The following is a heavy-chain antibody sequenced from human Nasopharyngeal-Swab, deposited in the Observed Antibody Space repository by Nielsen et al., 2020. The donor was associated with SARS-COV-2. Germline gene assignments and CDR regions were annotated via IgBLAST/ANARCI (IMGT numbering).Heavy chain of an antibody. CDR1: GDSINSHF. V-gene: IGHV4-59*11. Sequence: SETLSLTCTVSGDSINSHFWSWIRQPPGKGLDWIGYISYGGSTNYNPSLKSRVTISVDTSKDQFSLKLNSVIAADTAMYFCARTTTTTPFDSWGQGTLVAVSS. J-gene: IGHJ4*02. CDR3: ARTTTTTPFDS. D-gene: IGHD1-1*01. CDR2: ISYGGST.